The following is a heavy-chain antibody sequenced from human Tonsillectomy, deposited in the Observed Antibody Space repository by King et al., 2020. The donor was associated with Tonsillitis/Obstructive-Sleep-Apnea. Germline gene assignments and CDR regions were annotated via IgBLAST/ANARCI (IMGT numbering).Heavy chain of an antibody. CDR3: ARDGGIAAAGTDYYSMDV. Sequence: QLVQSGAEVKTPGASVKVSCKASGYTFTSYYMHWVRQAPGQGLEWMGIINPGDGSTSYAQKFQGRVTMTRDTSTSTVYMQLSSLGSEDTAVYYCARDGGIAAAGTDYYSMDVWGKGTTVTVSS. CDR1: GYTFTSYY. CDR2: INPGDGST. J-gene: IGHJ6*03. D-gene: IGHD6-13*01. V-gene: IGHV1-46*01.